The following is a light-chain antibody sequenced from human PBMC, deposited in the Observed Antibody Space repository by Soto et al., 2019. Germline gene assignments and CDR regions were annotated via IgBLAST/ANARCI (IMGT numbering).Light chain of an antibody. CDR3: HQYYSFPHS. V-gene: IGKV4-1*01. CDR2: WAS. Sequence: DVVMTQSPDSLAVSLGERATINCKSSQSVLFTAKNKNYLAWFQQKPGQPPKLLIYWASTRESGVPDRFNGSGARTDFTLTISNLQPEDVAVYYCHQYYSFPHSFGQGTRLEMK. J-gene: IGKJ2*01. CDR1: QSVLFTAKNKNY.